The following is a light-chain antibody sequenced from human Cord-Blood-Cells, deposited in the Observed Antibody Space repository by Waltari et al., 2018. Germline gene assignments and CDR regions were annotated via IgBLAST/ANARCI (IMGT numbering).Light chain of an antibody. CDR3: QSADSSGTWV. CDR1: AFPKQY. CDR2: KDS. V-gene: IGLV3-25*03. J-gene: IGLJ3*02. Sequence: SYELTQPPSVPVSPGQTARITRSVDAFPKQYASWYQQQPGQAPVLVIYKDSERPSGIPGRFSGSSSGTTVTLTISGVQAEDEADYYCQSADSSGTWVFGGGTKLTVL.